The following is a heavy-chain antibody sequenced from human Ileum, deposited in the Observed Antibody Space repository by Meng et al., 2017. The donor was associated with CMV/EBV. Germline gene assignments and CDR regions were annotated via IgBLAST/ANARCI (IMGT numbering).Heavy chain of an antibody. Sequence: SETLSLTCTVSGGSVSSGSYYWSWIRQPPGKGLEWIGYIYYSGSTNYNPSLKSRVTISVDTSKNQFSLKLSSVTAADTAVYYCARYTVVTHGYYYGMDVWGQGTTVTVSS. CDR1: GGSVSSGSYY. V-gene: IGHV4-61*01. D-gene: IGHD4-23*01. CDR2: IYYSGST. J-gene: IGHJ6*02. CDR3: ARYTVVTHGYYYGMDV.